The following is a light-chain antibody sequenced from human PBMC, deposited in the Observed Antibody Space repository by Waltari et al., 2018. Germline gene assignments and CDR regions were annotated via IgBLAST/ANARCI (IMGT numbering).Light chain of an antibody. Sequence: DIQMTQAPSSLSACAPQRVTVTCRASRSITRYLHWYQHKAGNAPKLLIYAATNLQSGVSSRFSGSGSGTDFTLTITSLQPEDSATYYCQQSYDIPQTFGQGTKVEI. CDR1: RSITRY. J-gene: IGKJ1*01. CDR2: AAT. CDR3: QQSYDIPQT. V-gene: IGKV1-39*01.